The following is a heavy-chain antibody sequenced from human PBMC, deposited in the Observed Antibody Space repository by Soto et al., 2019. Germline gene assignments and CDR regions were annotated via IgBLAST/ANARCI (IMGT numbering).Heavy chain of an antibody. D-gene: IGHD2-2*01. Sequence: QVQLQESGPGLVKPSETLSLTCTVSGDSVSSGSYYWTWIRQPPGKGLEWIGYLYYTGTTNYNPSLKSRVAMSLYTSSNQFSLRLSSVTAADTAVYFFARTFCSTTSCQAHGMDVWGQGTSDTVSS. CDR2: LYYTGTT. CDR3: ARTFCSTTSCQAHGMDV. CDR1: GDSVSSGSYY. V-gene: IGHV4-61*01. J-gene: IGHJ6*02.